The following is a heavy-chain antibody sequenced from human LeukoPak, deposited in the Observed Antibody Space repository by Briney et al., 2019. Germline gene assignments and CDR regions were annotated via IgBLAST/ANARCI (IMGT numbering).Heavy chain of an antibody. D-gene: IGHD3-22*01. Sequence: QSGGTLRLSCAASGFTFSSYGMSWVRQAPGKGLEWVSAISGSGGSTYYADSVKGRFTISRDNSKNTLYLQMNSLRAEDTAVYYCAKAWGSSGYYYVLVDYWGQGTLVTVSS. CDR3: AKAWGSSGYYYVLVDY. CDR2: ISGSGGST. CDR1: GFTFSSYG. V-gene: IGHV3-23*01. J-gene: IGHJ4*02.